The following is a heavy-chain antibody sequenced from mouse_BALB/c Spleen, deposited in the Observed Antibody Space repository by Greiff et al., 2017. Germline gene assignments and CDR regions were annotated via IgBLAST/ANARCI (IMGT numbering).Heavy chain of an antibody. CDR2: INPSNGRT. Sequence: QVQLKQPGAELVKPGASVKLSCKASGYTFTSYWMHWVKQRPGQGLEWIGEINPSNGRTNYNEKFKSKATLTVDKSSSTAYMQLSSLTSEDSAVYYCAREDDAMDYWGQGTSVTVSS. CDR1: GYTFTSYW. V-gene: IGHV1S81*02. CDR3: AREDDAMDY. J-gene: IGHJ4*01.